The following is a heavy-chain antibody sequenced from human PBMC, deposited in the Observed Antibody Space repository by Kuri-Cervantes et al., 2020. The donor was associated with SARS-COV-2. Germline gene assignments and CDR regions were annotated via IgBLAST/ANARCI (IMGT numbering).Heavy chain of an antibody. J-gene: IGHJ1*01. CDR2: IIPIFGTA. CDR1: GGTFSSYA. Sequence: SVKVSCKASGGTFSSYAISWVRQAPGQGLEWMGGIIPIFGTANYAQKFQGRVTITADESTSTAYMELSSLRSEDTAVYYCTRDTPEAGASATRWGQYFQHWGQGTLVTVSS. V-gene: IGHV1-69*13. CDR3: TRDTPEAGASATRWGQYFQH. D-gene: IGHD2-15*01.